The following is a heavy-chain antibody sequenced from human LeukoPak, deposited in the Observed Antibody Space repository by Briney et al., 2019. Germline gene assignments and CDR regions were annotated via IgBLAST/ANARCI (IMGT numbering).Heavy chain of an antibody. J-gene: IGHJ4*02. CDR2: INHSGST. CDR3: ARGATYCYGSGSYYIY. V-gene: IGHV4-34*01. Sequence: SETLSLTCAVYGGSFSGYYWSWIRQPPGKGLEWIGEINHSGSTNYNPSLKSRVTISVDTSKNQFSLKLSSVTAADTAVYYCARGATYCYGSGSYYIYWGQGTLVTVSS. CDR1: GGSFSGYY. D-gene: IGHD3-10*01.